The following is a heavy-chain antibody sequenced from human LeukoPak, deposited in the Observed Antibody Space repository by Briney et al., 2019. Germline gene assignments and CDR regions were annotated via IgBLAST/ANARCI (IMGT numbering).Heavy chain of an antibody. CDR2: IYYSGST. Sequence: SETLSLTCTVSGGSISSSSYYWGWIHQPPGKGLEWIGSIYYSGSTYYNPSLKSRVTISVDTSKNQFSLKLSSVTAADTAVYYCARRGLYGSGVPLDYWGQGTLVTVSS. CDR1: GGSISSSSYY. D-gene: IGHD3-10*01. CDR3: ARRGLYGSGVPLDY. V-gene: IGHV4-39*01. J-gene: IGHJ4*02.